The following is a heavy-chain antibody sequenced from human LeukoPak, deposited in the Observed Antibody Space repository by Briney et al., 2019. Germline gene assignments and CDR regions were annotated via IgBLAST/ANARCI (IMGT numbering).Heavy chain of an antibody. CDR2: IKQDGSEK. J-gene: IGHJ4*02. V-gene: IGHV3-7*01. Sequence: GGSLRLSCAASGFTFSSYWMTWVRQAPGKGLEWVANIKQDGSEKYYVDSVKGRFTISRDNAKNSLYLQMNSLRAEDTAVYYCATRLRFLEWLLGGGYYFDYWGQGTLVTVSS. CDR3: ATRLRFLEWLLGGGYYFDY. CDR1: GFTFSSYW. D-gene: IGHD3-3*01.